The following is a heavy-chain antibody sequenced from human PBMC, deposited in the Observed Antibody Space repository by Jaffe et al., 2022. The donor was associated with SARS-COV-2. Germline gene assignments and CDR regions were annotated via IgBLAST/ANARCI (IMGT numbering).Heavy chain of an antibody. V-gene: IGHV4-61*02. CDR1: GGSISSGGSY. Sequence: QVQLQESGPGLVKPSQTLSLTCTVSGGSISSGGSYWSWIRQPAGKGLEWIGRIYTSGITNYDPSLTSRVTISVDTSKNQVSLKLSSVTAADTAVYYCARESDSRQIHGMDVWGQGTTVTVSS. J-gene: IGHJ6*02. CDR2: IYTSGIT. D-gene: IGHD3-22*01. CDR3: ARESDSRQIHGMDV.